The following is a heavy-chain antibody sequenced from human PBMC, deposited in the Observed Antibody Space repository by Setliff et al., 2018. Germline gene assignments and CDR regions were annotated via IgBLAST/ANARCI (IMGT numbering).Heavy chain of an antibody. D-gene: IGHD2-2*01. V-gene: IGHV4-39*06. CDR3: ARLSCSSNSCPFDF. J-gene: IGHJ4*02. Sequence: SETLSLTCSVSDGSMTRGSYYWGWIRQPPGKGLEWIGSVYYSGTTYYTPSLKSRLTISVDTSKNQFTLKVISVTAADTAVYYCARLSCSSNSCPFDFWVQGTLVTVSS. CDR2: VYYSGTT. CDR1: DGSMTRGSYY.